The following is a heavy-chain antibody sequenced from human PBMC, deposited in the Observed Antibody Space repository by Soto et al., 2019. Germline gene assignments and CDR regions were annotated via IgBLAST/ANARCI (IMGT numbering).Heavy chain of an antibody. J-gene: IGHJ5*02. D-gene: IGHD2-2*01. CDR3: ARARSYCSSTSCYWAGDWFDP. CDR1: GFTFSSYS. CDR2: ISSSSSYI. Sequence: EVQLVESGGGLVKPGGSLRLSCAASGFTFSSYSMNWVRQAPGKGMEWVSSISSSSSYIYYADSVKGRFTISRDNAKNSLYRQMNSLRAEDTAVYYCARARSYCSSTSCYWAGDWFDPWGQGTLVTVSS. V-gene: IGHV3-21*01.